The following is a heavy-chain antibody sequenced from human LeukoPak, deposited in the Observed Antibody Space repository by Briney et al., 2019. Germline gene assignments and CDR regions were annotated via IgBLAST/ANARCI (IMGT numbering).Heavy chain of an antibody. Sequence: SETLSLTCAVSGGSISSSNWWSWARQPPGKGLEWIGEIYHSGSTNYNPSLKSRVTISVDKSKNQFSLKLSSVTAADTAVYYCARDDRYCSSTSCYYDLGFDYWGQGTLVTVSS. CDR1: GGSISSSNW. D-gene: IGHD2-2*01. J-gene: IGHJ4*02. CDR2: IYHSGST. V-gene: IGHV4-4*02. CDR3: ARDDRYCSSTSCYYDLGFDY.